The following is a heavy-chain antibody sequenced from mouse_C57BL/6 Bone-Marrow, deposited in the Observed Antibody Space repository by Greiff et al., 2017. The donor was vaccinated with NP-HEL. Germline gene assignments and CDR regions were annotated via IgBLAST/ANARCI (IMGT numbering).Heavy chain of an antibody. CDR1: GYTFTSYG. D-gene: IGHD4-1*01. V-gene: IGHV1-81*01. J-gene: IGHJ3*01. CDR2: IYPRSGNT. Sequence: QVQLQQSGAELARPGASVKLSCKASGYTFTSYGISWVKQRTGQGLEWIGEIYPRSGNTYYIEKFKGKATLTADKSSSTAYMELRSLTSEDSEVYFCAKGGTGTGFLFAYWGQGTLVTVSA. CDR3: AKGGTGTGFLFAY.